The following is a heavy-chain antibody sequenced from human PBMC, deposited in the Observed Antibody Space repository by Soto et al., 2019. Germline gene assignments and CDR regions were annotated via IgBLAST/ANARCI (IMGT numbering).Heavy chain of an antibody. Sequence: EVQLVESGGGLVQPGGSLRLSCATSGFTFGDYWMSWVRQAPGKRLEWVANTKQDESEKYYVGSVRGRFTISRDNAKNSLYLQMNSLRAEDTAVYFCVGDGDSGFFSWGQGTLVTVSS. CDR2: TKQDESEK. CDR3: VGDGDSGFFS. CDR1: GFTFGDYW. V-gene: IGHV3-7*01. D-gene: IGHD6-25*01. J-gene: IGHJ5*02.